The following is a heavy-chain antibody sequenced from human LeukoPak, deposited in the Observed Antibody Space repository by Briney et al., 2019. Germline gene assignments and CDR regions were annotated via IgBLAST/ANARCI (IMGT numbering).Heavy chain of an antibody. J-gene: IGHJ5*02. Sequence: GGSLRLSCAASGFPFSDHWMSWVRQAPGKGLEWVANVKKDGSEKYYVDSVKGRFTISRENAKKSLYLQMNSLRADDTAMYYCRPGLYSGSAWGQGTLVTVSS. CDR3: RPGLYSGSA. CDR1: GFPFSDHW. CDR2: VKKDGSEK. D-gene: IGHD6-19*01. V-gene: IGHV3-7*01.